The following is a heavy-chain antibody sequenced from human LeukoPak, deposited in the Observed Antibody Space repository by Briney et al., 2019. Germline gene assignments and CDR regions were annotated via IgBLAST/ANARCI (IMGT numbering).Heavy chain of an antibody. CDR3: ARGGVYYDSSGYSRADY. Sequence: SETLSLTCAVYGGSFSGYYWSWIRQPPGKGLEWIGEINHSGSTNYNPSLKGRVTISVDTSKNQFSLKLSSVTAADTAVYYCARGGVYYDSSGYSRADYWGQGTLVTVSS. D-gene: IGHD3-22*01. V-gene: IGHV4-34*01. CDR1: GGSFSGYY. CDR2: INHSGST. J-gene: IGHJ4*02.